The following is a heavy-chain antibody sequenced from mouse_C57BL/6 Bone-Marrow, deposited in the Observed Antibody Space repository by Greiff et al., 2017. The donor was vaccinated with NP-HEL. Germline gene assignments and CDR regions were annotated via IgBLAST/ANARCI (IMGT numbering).Heavy chain of an antibody. D-gene: IGHD4-1*01. V-gene: IGHV5-17*01. Sequence: EVQLQESGGGLVKPGGSLKLSCAASGFTFSDYGMHWVRQAPEKGLEWVAYISSGSSTIYYADTVKGRFTISRDNAKNTLFLQMTSVRSEDTAMYYCARSGTGDFDYWGQGTTLTVSS. CDR1: GFTFSDYG. CDR3: ARSGTGDFDY. CDR2: ISSGSSTI. J-gene: IGHJ2*01.